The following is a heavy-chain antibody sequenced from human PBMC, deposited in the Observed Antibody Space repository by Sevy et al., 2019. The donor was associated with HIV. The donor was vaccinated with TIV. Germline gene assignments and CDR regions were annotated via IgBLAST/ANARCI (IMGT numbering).Heavy chain of an antibody. V-gene: IGHV1-69*13. J-gene: IGHJ6*03. CDR3: ARAGDYSKHYYYYYMDV. CDR2: IIPIFGTA. D-gene: IGHD4-4*01. CDR1: GGTFSSYA. Sequence: ASVKVSCKASGGTFSSYAISWVRQAPGQGLEWMGGIIPIFGTANYAQKFQGRVTITADESTSTDYMELGSLRSEDTAVYYCARAGDYSKHYYYYYMDVWGKGTTVTVSS.